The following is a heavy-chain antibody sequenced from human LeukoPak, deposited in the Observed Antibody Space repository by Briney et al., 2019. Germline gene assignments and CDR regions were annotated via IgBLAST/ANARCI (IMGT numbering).Heavy chain of an antibody. CDR1: GFTFSSYA. J-gene: IGHJ4*02. Sequence: GGSLRLSCAASGFTFSSYAMSWVRQAPGKGLEWVSAISGSGGSTYYADSVKGRFTISRDNSKNTLYLQMNSLRAEDRAVYYCAKQGKAAAAWPVDYWGQGTLVTVSS. V-gene: IGHV3-23*01. CDR2: ISGSGGST. CDR3: AKQGKAAAAWPVDY. D-gene: IGHD6-13*01.